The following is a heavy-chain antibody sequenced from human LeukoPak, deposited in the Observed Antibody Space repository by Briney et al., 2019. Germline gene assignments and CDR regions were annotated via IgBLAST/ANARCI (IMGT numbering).Heavy chain of an antibody. CDR3: ATDLQPFDY. D-gene: IGHD2-2*01. CDR2: IKQDGSEK. V-gene: IGHV3-7*04. CDR1: GFTFSSYW. J-gene: IGHJ4*02. Sequence: GGSLRLSCAASGFTFSSYWTSWVRQAPGKGLEWVANIKQDGSEKYYVDSVKGRFTISRDNANNSLYLQMNTLRAEDTAVYYCATDLQPFDYWGQGTLVTVSS.